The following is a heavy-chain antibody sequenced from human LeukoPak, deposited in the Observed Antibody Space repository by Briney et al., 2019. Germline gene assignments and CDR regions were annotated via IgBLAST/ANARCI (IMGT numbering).Heavy chain of an antibody. Sequence: ASVKVSCKASGYTFTGYYMHWVRQAPGQGLEWMGWINPNSGGTNYAQKFQGRVTMTRDTSISTAYMELSRLRSDDTAVYYCAREISDRREQQLTDPWGQGTLVTVS. J-gene: IGHJ5*02. D-gene: IGHD6-13*01. CDR3: AREISDRREQQLTDP. CDR1: GYTFTGYY. CDR2: INPNSGGT. V-gene: IGHV1-2*02.